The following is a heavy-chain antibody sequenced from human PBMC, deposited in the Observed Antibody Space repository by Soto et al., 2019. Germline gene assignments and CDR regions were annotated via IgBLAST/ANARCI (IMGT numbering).Heavy chain of an antibody. V-gene: IGHV5-10-1*01. Sequence: PGESLKISCKGSGYSFTSYWITWVRQMPGKGLEWMGMFYAGDSSTNYSPSFRGHVTISADRSTNTAYLQWSSLKASDTAMYYCASGVKIATHDKYYFDYWGQGTLVTVYS. CDR3: ASGVKIATHDKYYFDY. CDR1: GYSFTSYW. D-gene: IGHD1-26*01. J-gene: IGHJ4*02. CDR2: FYAGDSST.